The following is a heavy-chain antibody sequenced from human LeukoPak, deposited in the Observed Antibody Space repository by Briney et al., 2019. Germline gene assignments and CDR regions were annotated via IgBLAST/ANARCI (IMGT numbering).Heavy chain of an antibody. V-gene: IGHV4-4*07. CDR1: GGSISSYY. Sequence: KPSETLSLTCTVSGGSISSYYWSWIRQPAGKGLEWIGRIYTSGSTYYNPSLKSRVTMSVDTSRNQFSLKLSSVTAADTAVYYCARVSCGGSCPYYYYYMDVWGKGTTVTVSS. J-gene: IGHJ6*03. D-gene: IGHD2-15*01. CDR2: IYTSGST. CDR3: ARVSCGGSCPYYYYYMDV.